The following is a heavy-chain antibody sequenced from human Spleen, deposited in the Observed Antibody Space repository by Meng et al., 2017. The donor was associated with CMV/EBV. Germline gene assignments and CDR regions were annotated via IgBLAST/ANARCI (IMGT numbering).Heavy chain of an antibody. CDR2: ISYDGTNK. V-gene: IGHV3-30-3*02. CDR3: AKDSCIGSSCPPTNWFDP. J-gene: IGHJ5*02. Sequence: GESLKISCAASGFTFSNYAIHWVRQAPGKGLEWVAFISYDGTNKYYADSVKGRFSISRDNSKNTLYLQMNSLRAEDTAVYYCAKDSCIGSSCPPTNWFDPWGQGTLVTVSS. CDR1: GFTFSNYA. D-gene: IGHD6-13*01.